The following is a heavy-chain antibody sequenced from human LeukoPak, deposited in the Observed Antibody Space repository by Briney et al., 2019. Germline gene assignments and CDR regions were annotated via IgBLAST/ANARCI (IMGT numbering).Heavy chain of an antibody. CDR3: ARDRQRLIPGYYFDF. CDR2: IKEDGRQA. CDR1: GSTFNGHW. J-gene: IGHJ4*02. V-gene: IGHV3-7*01. Sequence: PGGSLRLSCVGSGSTFNGHWLTWVRQAPGRGLEWVASIKEDGRQAYYMDSVKDRFTISRDNSKNTLYLQMNSLRAEDTAVYYCARDRQRLIPGYYFDFWGQGTLVIVSS. D-gene: IGHD6-25*01.